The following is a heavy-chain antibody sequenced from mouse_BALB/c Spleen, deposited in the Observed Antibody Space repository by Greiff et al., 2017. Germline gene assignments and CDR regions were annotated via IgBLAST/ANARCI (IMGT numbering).Heavy chain of an antibody. CDR2: IWRGGST. CDR1: GFSLTSYG. J-gene: IGHJ1*01. CDR3: AKGDTTVVATDWYFDV. V-gene: IGHV2-5-1*01. Sequence: VQRVESGPSLVQPSQSLSITCTVSGFSLTSYGVHWVRQSPGKGLEWLGVIWRGGSTDYNAAFMSRLSITKDNSKSQVFFKMNSLQADDTAIYYCAKGDTTVVATDWYFDVWGAGTTVTVSS. D-gene: IGHD1-1*01.